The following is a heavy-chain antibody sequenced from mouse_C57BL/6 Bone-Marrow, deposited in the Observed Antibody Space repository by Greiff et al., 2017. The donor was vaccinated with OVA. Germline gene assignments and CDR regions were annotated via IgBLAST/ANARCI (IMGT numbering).Heavy chain of an antibody. CDR2: IYPGDGDT. CDR1: GYAFSSYW. Sequence: VKLMESGAELVKPGASVKISCKASGYAFSSYWMNWVKQRPGKGLEWIGQIYPGDGDTNYNGKFKGKATLTADKSSSTAYMQLSSLTSEDSAVYFCARGTVVGSFDVWGTGTTVTVSS. D-gene: IGHD1-1*01. J-gene: IGHJ1*03. CDR3: ARGTVVGSFDV. V-gene: IGHV1-80*01.